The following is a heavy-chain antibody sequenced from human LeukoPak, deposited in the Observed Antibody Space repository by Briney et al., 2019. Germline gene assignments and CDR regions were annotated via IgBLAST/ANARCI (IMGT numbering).Heavy chain of an antibody. CDR1: GFTVSGNY. Sequence: PGGSLRLSCAGSGFTVSGNYMTWVRQAPGKGLEWVSVISSGGNTYYADSAKGRFTISRDSSKDTLYLRMNSLRGEDTAVYYCARARTTVTSFDYWGQGTLVTVSS. D-gene: IGHD4-17*01. CDR2: ISSGGNT. J-gene: IGHJ4*02. CDR3: ARARTTVTSFDY. V-gene: IGHV3-66*01.